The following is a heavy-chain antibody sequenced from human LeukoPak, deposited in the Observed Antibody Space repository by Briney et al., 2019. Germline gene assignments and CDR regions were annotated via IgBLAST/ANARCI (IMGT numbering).Heavy chain of an antibody. J-gene: IGHJ5*02. D-gene: IGHD6-6*01. CDR3: ARDRRNIAARPGGWFDP. CDR2: INPSGGST. CDR1: GYTFTSYY. Sequence: ASVQVSCKASGYTFTSYYMHWVRQAPGQGLEWMGIINPSGGSTSYAQKFQGRVTMTRDTSTSTVYMELSSLRSEDTAVYYCARDRRNIAARPGGWFDPWGQGTLVTVSS. V-gene: IGHV1-46*01.